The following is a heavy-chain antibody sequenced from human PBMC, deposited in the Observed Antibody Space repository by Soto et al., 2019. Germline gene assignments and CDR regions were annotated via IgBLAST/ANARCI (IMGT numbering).Heavy chain of an antibody. J-gene: IGHJ2*01. CDR2: IYYSGST. CDR3: ARGYYTSWYWFDR. V-gene: IGHV4-61*08. CDR1: GGSVSTGVHY. D-gene: IGHD6-13*01. Sequence: QVQLQESGPGLVKPSETLSLTCTVSVSGGSVSTGVHYWSWIRQPPGKGLEWIGYIYYSGSTNYNPSLKSRVTISVDSSKNQFSLKLTSVTAADTAVYYCARGYYTSWYWFDRWGRGTLVTVSS.